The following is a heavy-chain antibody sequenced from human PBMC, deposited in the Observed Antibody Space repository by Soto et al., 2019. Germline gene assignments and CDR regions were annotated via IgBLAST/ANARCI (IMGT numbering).Heavy chain of an antibody. Sequence: SETLSLTCTVSGDSISSGQSWSWVRQPLGKGLEWIGEIHHSGSTNNNPSLKSRVTMPVDKSKNQFSLMLSSVTAADTAVYFCSRAGILTTPYYFDYWGQGTLVTVSS. D-gene: IGHD4-4*01. CDR3: SRAGILTTPYYFDY. CDR1: GDSISSGQS. CDR2: IHHSGST. J-gene: IGHJ4*01. V-gene: IGHV4-4*02.